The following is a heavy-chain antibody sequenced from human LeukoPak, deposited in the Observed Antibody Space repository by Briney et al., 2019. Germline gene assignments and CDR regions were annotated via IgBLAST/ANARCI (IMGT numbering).Heavy chain of an antibody. CDR2: IYPGDSDA. D-gene: IGHD3-3*01. Sequence: GESLKISCKGSGYSFAGYWIGWVRQMPGKGLEWMGIIYPGDSDAAYSPSFQGQVTISADKSISTAFLQWSSLKASDTAMYYCAKLRARAYVGFWGQGTLVTVSS. V-gene: IGHV5-51*01. J-gene: IGHJ4*02. CDR1: GYSFAGYW. CDR3: AKLRARAYVGF.